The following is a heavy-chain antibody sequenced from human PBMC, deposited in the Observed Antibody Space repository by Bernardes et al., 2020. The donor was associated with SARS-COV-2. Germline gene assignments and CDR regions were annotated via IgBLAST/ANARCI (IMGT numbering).Heavy chain of an antibody. CDR3: ARSIVVVPAAKDYYYYYGMDV. V-gene: IGHV1-18*01. Sequence: AALQSSCKASGYTFTSYGISWVRQAPGQEREGMGGISAYNGNTKYAQKLEGRVTMTTDTSTSTAYMELRSLRSDDTAVYYCARSIVVVPAAKDYYYYYGMDVWGQGTTVTVSS. D-gene: IGHD2-2*01. J-gene: IGHJ6*02. CDR2: ISAYNGNT. CDR1: GYTFTSYG.